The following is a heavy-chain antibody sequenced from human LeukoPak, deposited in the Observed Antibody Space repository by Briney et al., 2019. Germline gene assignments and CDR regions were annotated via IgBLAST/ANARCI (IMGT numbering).Heavy chain of an antibody. CDR1: GFTFSSYS. CDR2: ISSSSTYI. Sequence: GGSLRLSCAASGFTFSSYSMNWVRQAPGKGLEWVSSISSSSTYIYYADSVKGRFTISRDNAKNSLFLQMNSLRAEDTAVYYCARDCSGGSCYYGTDAFDIWGQGTMVTVSS. J-gene: IGHJ3*02. CDR3: ARDCSGGSCYYGTDAFDI. D-gene: IGHD2-15*01. V-gene: IGHV3-21*04.